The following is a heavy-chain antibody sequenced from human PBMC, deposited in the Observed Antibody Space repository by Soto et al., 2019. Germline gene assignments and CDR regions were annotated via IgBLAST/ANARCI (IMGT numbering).Heavy chain of an antibody. CDR2: IYHSGST. J-gene: IGHJ5*02. V-gene: IGHV4-61*08. Sequence: KPSETLSLTCAVCGGSISSGGYSWSWIRQPPGKGLEWIGYIYHSGSTNYNPSLKSRVTISVDTSKNQFSLKLSSVTAADTAVYYCARELRYFDWLPHLWFDPWGQGTLVTVSS. CDR1: GGSISSGGYS. CDR3: ARELRYFDWLPHLWFDP. D-gene: IGHD3-9*01.